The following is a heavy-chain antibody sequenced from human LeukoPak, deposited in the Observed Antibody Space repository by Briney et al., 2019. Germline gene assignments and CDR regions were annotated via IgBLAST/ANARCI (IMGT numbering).Heavy chain of an antibody. V-gene: IGHV3-23*01. D-gene: IGHD3-22*01. J-gene: IGHJ3*02. CDR1: GFTFSSYA. CDR3: AKDYYDRIDAFDI. CDR2: IVGSGGTT. Sequence: GGSLRLSYAASGFTFSSYATSWVRQAPGKGLEWVSRIVGSGGTTYYADSVKGRFTIFRDNSKNTLYLQMNTLRAEDTAVYYCAKDYYDRIDAFDIWGQGTLVTVSS.